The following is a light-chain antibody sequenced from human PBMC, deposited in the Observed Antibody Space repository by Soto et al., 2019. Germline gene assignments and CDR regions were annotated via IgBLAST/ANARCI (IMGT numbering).Light chain of an antibody. CDR3: QHYNSYSEA. CDR1: QSVSNY. J-gene: IGKJ1*01. Sequence: EIVLTQSPATLSLSPGERATLSCRASQSVSNYLAWYQHKPGQAPRLLIYDASNRATGIPARFSGSGSGTEFTLTISSLQPDDFATYYCQHYNSYSEAFGQGTKVDIK. CDR2: DAS. V-gene: IGKV3-11*01.